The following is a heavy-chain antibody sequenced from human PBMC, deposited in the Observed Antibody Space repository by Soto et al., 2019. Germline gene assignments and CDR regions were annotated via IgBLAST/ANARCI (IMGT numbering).Heavy chain of an antibody. CDR3: ARDYSPWFDPSYYYYYGMDV. CDR1: GFTFSSYS. D-gene: IGHD3-10*01. J-gene: IGHJ6*02. V-gene: IGHV3-21*01. Sequence: EVQLVESGGGLVKPGGSLRLSCAASGFTFSSYSMNWVRQARGKGLEWVSSISSSSSYIYYADSVKGRFTISRDNAKNSLYLQMNSLRAEDTAVYYCARDYSPWFDPSYYYYYGMDVWGQGTTVTVSS. CDR2: ISSSSSYI.